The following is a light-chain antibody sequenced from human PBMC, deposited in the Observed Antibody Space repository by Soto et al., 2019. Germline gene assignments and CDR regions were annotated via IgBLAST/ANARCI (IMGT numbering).Light chain of an antibody. CDR3: QQYGSAPPLT. CDR2: GAS. J-gene: IGKJ4*01. V-gene: IGKV3-20*01. CDR1: QSVSSNY. Sequence: EIVLTQSPGPLSLSPGERATLSCRASQSVSSNYLAWYQQKPGQAPRLLIYGASSRATGVPDRFSGSGSGTDFTLTISKLEAEDFALYYCQQYGSAPPLTFGGGTKVEIK.